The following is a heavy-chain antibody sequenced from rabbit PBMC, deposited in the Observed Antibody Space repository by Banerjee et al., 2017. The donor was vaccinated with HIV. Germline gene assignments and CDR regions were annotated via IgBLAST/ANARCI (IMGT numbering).Heavy chain of an antibody. V-gene: IGHV1S45*01. CDR1: GFTISTFYY. J-gene: IGHJ4*01. Sequence: QEQLVESGGGLVQPEGSLTLTCQASGFTISTFYYMCWVRQAPGKGLEWIGCILSGINGNTYYASWAKGRFTISKTSWTTVTLQMTSLTAADTATYFCARDAGYAGSNLWGPGTLVTVS. CDR3: ARDAGYAGSNL. D-gene: IGHD4-2*01. CDR2: ILSGINGNT.